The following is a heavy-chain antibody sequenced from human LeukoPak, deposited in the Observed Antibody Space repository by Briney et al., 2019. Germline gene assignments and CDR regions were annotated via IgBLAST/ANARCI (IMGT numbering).Heavy chain of an antibody. CDR2: IYTIGST. D-gene: IGHD3-22*01. J-gene: IGHJ4*02. Sequence: PSQTLSLTCTVSGGSISSDTYSWSWIRQPAGKGPEWIGRIYTIGSTNYNPSLKSRVTISVDTSKNQFSLKLGSVTAADTAVYYCARGRDYYDSSGFYYVWYFDYWGQGTLVTVSS. CDR3: ARGRDYYDSSGFYYVWYFDY. CDR1: GGSISSDTYS. V-gene: IGHV4-61*02.